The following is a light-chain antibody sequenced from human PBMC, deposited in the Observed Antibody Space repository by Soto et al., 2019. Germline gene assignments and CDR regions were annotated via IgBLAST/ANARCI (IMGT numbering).Light chain of an antibody. CDR3: SSYSGSDNFVV. CDR2: EVI. V-gene: IGLV2-11*01. J-gene: IGLJ2*01. CDR1: SSDVGGHNY. Sequence: QSALTQPRSVSGSPGQSVTISCTGTSSDVGGHNYVSWYQQRPGKAPKLMIYEVIKRPSGVPDRFSGSKSGNTASLTVSGLHAEDEADYYCSSYSGSDNFVVFGGGTKLTVL.